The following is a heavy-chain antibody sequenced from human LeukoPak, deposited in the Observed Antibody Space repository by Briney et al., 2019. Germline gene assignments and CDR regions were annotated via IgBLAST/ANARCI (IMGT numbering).Heavy chain of an antibody. CDR1: GFTFSSYG. Sequence: PGGSLRLSCAASGFTFSSYGMHWVRQAPGKGLEWVAVISYDGSNKYYADSVKGRFTISRDNSKNTLYLQMNSLRAEDSALYYCARVSRFGDPNGYFDYWGQGTLVTVSS. CDR3: ARVSRFGDPNGYFDY. J-gene: IGHJ4*02. V-gene: IGHV3-30*03. CDR2: ISYDGSNK. D-gene: IGHD3-10*01.